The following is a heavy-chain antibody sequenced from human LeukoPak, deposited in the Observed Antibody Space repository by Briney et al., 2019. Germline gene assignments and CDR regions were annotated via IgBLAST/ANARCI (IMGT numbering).Heavy chain of an antibody. V-gene: IGHV3-23*01. CDR2: LRGNGDT. Sequence: GGSLTLSCAASGFTFSSYAMSWVREAPAKGLEWVSSLRGNGDTFCADSVKGRFTLSRDESRNTVYLRLNNLRVEDPAVYYCAKASWVSSADAVLWGQGTVDTVSS. D-gene: IGHD3-16*01. J-gene: IGHJ4*02. CDR1: GFTFSSYA. CDR3: AKASWVSSADAVL.